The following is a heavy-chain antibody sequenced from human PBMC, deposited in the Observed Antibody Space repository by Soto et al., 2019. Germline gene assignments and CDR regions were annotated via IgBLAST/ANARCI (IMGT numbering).Heavy chain of an antibody. CDR2: IYYSGST. D-gene: IGHD3-3*01. CDR3: AREIYDFWSGYPPRDYYYYGMDV. V-gene: IGHV4-30-4*01. CDR1: GGSISSGDYY. J-gene: IGHJ6*02. Sequence: PSESLSLTCTVSGGSISSGDYYWSWIRQTPGKGLEWIGYIYYSGSTYYNPSLKSRVTISVDTSKNQFSLKLSSVTAADTAVYYCAREIYDFWSGYPPRDYYYYGMDVWGQRTTVSVSS.